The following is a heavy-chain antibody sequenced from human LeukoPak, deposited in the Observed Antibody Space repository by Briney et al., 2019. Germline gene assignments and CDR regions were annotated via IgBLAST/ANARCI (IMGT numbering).Heavy chain of an antibody. CDR2: INAGDGNT. V-gene: IGHV1-3*01. J-gene: IGHJ5*02. Sequence: ASVKVSCKASGYTFTSYAMHWVRQAPGQRLEWMGWINAGDGNTKYSQKFQGRVTITRDTSASTAYMELSSLRSEDTAVYYCARDRGDTAMVITWGQGTLVTVSS. CDR1: GYTFTSYA. D-gene: IGHD5-18*01. CDR3: ARDRGDTAMVIT.